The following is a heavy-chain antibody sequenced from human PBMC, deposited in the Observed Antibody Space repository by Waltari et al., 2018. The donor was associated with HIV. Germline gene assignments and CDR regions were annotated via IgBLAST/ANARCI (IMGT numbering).Heavy chain of an antibody. CDR1: GYSFFAYY. D-gene: IGHD3-16*01. V-gene: IGHV1-2*06. Sequence: QVQLVQSGAAVKMPGASGRVSCKASGYSFFAYYVHWVRQAPGQGLQWMGRINPKSGVTNYPQKFQGRVSMTRDTSISTAYLEVTTLRSDDTAVYYCARGFFQNDLRGLFDLWGRGTLVTVSS. J-gene: IGHJ2*01. CDR2: INPKSGVT. CDR3: ARGFFQNDLRGLFDL.